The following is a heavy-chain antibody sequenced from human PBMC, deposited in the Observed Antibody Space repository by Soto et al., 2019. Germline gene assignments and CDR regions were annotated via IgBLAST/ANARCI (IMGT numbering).Heavy chain of an antibody. V-gene: IGHV1-69*01. CDR2: ITPIFGTA. CDR1: GGTFSRYA. J-gene: IGHJ4*02. D-gene: IGHD3-22*01. CDR3: ARGWGYDTSDYYYAY. Sequence: QVQLIQSGAEVKKPGSSVKVSCKAYGGTFSRYAISWVRQAPGQGLEWMGGITPIFGTANYAQKFQGRVAITADETTRTSYMELRSLISGDTAVYYCARGWGYDTSDYYYAYWGQGTLITVSS.